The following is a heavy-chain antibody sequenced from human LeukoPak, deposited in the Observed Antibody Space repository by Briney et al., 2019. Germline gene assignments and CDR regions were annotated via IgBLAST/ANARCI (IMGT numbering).Heavy chain of an antibody. CDR2: TYYRSKWYN. D-gene: IGHD6-19*01. Sequence: SQTLSLTCAISGGSVSSNSAAWSWIRQSPSRGLEWLGRTYYRSKWYNDYAVSVKSRITINPDTSKNQFSLQLNSVTPEDTAVYYCARSSRIAVADVWGQGTLVTVSS. CDR3: ARSSRIAVADV. CDR1: GGSVSSNSAA. J-gene: IGHJ4*02. V-gene: IGHV6-1*01.